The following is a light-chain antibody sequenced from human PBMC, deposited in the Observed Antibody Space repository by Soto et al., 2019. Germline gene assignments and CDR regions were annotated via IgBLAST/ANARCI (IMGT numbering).Light chain of an antibody. V-gene: IGLV3-21*02. J-gene: IGLJ3*02. CDR2: DYD. CDR3: QVWDSSRDHPWV. Sequence: SSELTQPPSVSVAPGQTDRITCGGDNIVSGSVHWYQQKPGQSPVLVVYDYDDRPSGIPERFSGSNSGNTATLTISRVEAGDEADYYCQVWDSSRDHPWVFGGGTKLTVL. CDR1: NIVSGS.